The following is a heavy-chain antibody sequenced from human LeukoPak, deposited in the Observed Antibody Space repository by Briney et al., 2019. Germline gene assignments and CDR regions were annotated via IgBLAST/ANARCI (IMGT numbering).Heavy chain of an antibody. CDR2: ISYDGSTK. D-gene: IGHD3-22*01. Sequence: SGGSLRLSCAASGFTFSSSAMQWVRQAPDKGLEWVAVISYDGSTKYSADSVRGRFTISRDNSKNTLYLQMNSLRAEDTAVYYCARDPYYYDRSGYFDYWGQGTLVTVSS. V-gene: IGHV3-30*04. CDR3: ARDPYYYDRSGYFDY. J-gene: IGHJ4*02. CDR1: GFTFSSSA.